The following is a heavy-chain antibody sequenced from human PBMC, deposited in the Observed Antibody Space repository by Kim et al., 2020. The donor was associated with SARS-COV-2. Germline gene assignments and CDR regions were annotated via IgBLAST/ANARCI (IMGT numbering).Heavy chain of an antibody. CDR3: ARWATVTTFYYYYGMDV. Sequence: RKSRVTISVDTSKNQFSLKLSSVTAADTAVYYCARWATVTTFYYYYGMDVWGQGTTVTVSS. D-gene: IGHD4-17*01. J-gene: IGHJ6*02. V-gene: IGHV4-34*01.